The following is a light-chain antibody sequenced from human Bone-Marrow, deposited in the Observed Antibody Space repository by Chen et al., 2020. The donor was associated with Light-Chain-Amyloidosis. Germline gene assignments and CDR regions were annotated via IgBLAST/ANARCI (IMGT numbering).Light chain of an antibody. CDR3: QQLNSYPWVT. CDR2: AAS. CDR1: QGISSY. V-gene: IGKV1-9*01. J-gene: IGKJ4*01. Sequence: IQLTQSPSSLSASVGDRVTITCRASQGISSYLAWYQQKPGKVPKLLIYAASTLQSGVPSRFSGSGSGTDFTLTISSLQPEDFATYYCQQLNSYPWVTFGGGTKVEIK.